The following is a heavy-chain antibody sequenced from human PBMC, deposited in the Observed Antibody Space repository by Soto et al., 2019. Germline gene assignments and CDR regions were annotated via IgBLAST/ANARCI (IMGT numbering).Heavy chain of an antibody. CDR1: GSTFLTYA. Sequence: GALLPPAEALGSTFLTYAMTRFRQAPGKGLEWVSTISGSGGYTYYADSVKVRVTISRDSSKNTLYLEIDSLRAEDTAIYYCAKDSPPHFPRMDAWGQGTTFTVS. D-gene: IGHD3-3*02. V-gene: IGHV3-23*01. J-gene: IGHJ6*02. CDR2: ISGSGGYT. CDR3: AKDSPPHFPRMDA.